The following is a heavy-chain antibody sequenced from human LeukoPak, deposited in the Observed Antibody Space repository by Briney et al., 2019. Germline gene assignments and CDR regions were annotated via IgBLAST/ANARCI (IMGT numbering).Heavy chain of an antibody. V-gene: IGHV4-59*01. CDR3: ARVRDSAFDI. CDR2: IYSSGST. Sequence: SETLSLTCTVSGGSISNSYWSWIRQPPGKGLEWIGYIYSSGSTNYNPSFKSRVTISVDTSKNQFSLKLSSVTSADTAVYYCARVRDSAFDIWGQGTMVTVSS. J-gene: IGHJ3*02. D-gene: IGHD2-15*01. CDR1: GGSISNSY.